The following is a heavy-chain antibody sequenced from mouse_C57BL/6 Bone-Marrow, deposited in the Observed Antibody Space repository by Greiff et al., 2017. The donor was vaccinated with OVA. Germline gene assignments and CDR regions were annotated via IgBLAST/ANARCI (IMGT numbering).Heavy chain of an antibody. CDR3: ARTYGYDVLYYFDY. CDR2: IHPNSGST. J-gene: IGHJ2*01. V-gene: IGHV1-64*01. Sequence: QVQLQQPGAELVKPGASVKLSCKASGYTFTSYWMHWVKQRPGQGLEWIGMIHPNSGSTNYNEKFKSKATLTVDKSSSTAYMQLSSLTSEDSAVYYCARTYGYDVLYYFDYWGQGTTLTVSS. CDR1: GYTFTSYW. D-gene: IGHD2-2*01.